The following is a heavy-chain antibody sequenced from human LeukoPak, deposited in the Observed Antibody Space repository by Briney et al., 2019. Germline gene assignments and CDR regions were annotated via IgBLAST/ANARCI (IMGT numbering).Heavy chain of an antibody. V-gene: IGHV3-23*01. Sequence: GGSLRLSCAASGFTFSSYAMTWVRQAPGKGLEWVSTISGSDGTTYYANSVKGRFTVSRDNSKNTVYLQMNSLRAEDTAVYYCARQSLLYYETLDAFDIWGQGTVVTVSS. CDR2: ISGSDGTT. CDR3: ARQSLLYYETLDAFDI. CDR1: GFTFSSYA. J-gene: IGHJ3*02. D-gene: IGHD3-22*01.